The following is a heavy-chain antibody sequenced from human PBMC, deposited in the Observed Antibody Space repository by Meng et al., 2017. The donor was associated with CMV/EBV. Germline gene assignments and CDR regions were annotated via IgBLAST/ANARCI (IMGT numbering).Heavy chain of an antibody. Sequence: ASVKVSCKASGYTFTSYVINWARQATGQGLEWMGWMNPNSGNTGYAQKFQGRVTITRNTSISTAYMELSSLRSEDTAVYYCARGGDCSSTSCYMEKWFFPLQQVYGMDVWGQGTTVTVSS. J-gene: IGHJ6*02. V-gene: IGHV1-8*03. CDR3: ARGGDCSSTSCYMEKWFFPLQQVYGMDV. CDR2: MNPNSGNT. D-gene: IGHD2-2*02. CDR1: GYTFTSYV.